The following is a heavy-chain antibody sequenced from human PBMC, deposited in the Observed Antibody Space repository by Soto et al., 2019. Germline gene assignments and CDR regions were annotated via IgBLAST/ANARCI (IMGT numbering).Heavy chain of an antibody. CDR2: XXNKANSYTT. CDR1: GFSFSDHY. CDR3: XXXXXXXXXXXXXXXAFDY. V-gene: IGHV3-72*01. J-gene: IGHJ4*02. Sequence: EVQLVESGGGLVQPGGSLRLSCAASGFSFSDHYMDWXXXXXXXXXXXXXXXXNKANSYTTEYAASVKGRFTISRDDSXXXXXXXXXXXXXXXXXXXXXXXXXXXXXXXXXXXXAFDYWGQGTLVTVSS.